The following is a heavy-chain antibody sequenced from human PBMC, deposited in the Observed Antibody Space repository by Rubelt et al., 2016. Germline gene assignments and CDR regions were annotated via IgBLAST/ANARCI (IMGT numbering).Heavy chain of an antibody. CDR3: AGPSSGGSSWYFALDV. CDR1: GGSISSNSYY. V-gene: IGHV4-39*01. Sequence: QLQLQESGPGLVKPSETLSLTCTVSGGSISSNSYYWGWIRQPPGKGLEWIGSIYYSGSTYYNPSLKSRVTISVDNSKNQITLKRSSGTGADTAGDYCAGPSSGGSSWYFALDVWGQGTMVTVSS. D-gene: IGHD6-13*01. J-gene: IGHJ3*01. CDR2: IYYSGST.